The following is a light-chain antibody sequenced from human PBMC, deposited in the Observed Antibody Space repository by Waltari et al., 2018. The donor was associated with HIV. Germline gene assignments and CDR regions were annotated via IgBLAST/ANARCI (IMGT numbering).Light chain of an antibody. Sequence: SYVLTQPPSASVAPGQTARLPCGGNNIVRKRVHWYQQKPSQAPVLVVYDDSDRPSGIPERFSGSSSWNTATLTISRVEAGDEADFYCQVWDSSTDLRVFGGGTKLTVL. CDR1: NIVRKR. V-gene: IGLV3-21*02. J-gene: IGLJ2*01. CDR3: QVWDSSTDLRV. CDR2: DDS.